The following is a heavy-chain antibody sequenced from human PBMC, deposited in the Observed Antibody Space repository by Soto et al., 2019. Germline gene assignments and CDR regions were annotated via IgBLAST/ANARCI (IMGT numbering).Heavy chain of an antibody. V-gene: IGHV5-51*01. Sequence: GESLKISCKGSGYSFTSYWIGWVRQMPGKGLEWMGIIYPGDSDTRYSPSFQGQVTISADKSISTAYLQWSSLKASDTAMYYCAREYYYDSSGYYPGAFDIWGQGTMVTVSS. J-gene: IGHJ3*02. CDR3: AREYYYDSSGYYPGAFDI. CDR2: IYPGDSDT. D-gene: IGHD3-22*01. CDR1: GYSFTSYW.